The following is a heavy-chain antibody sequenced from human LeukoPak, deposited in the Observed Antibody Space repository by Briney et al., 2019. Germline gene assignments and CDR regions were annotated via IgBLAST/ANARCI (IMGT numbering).Heavy chain of an antibody. CDR2: ISYDGSNS. V-gene: IGHV3-30-3*01. J-gene: IGHJ2*01. CDR1: GFTFSSYT. Sequence: GGSLTLSCAASGFTFSSYTMHWVRQAPGKGLGWVAVISYDGSNSYYADSVKGRFTISRDNSKNTLYLQMNSLRAEDTAVYYCAGVDTAIIMDGLWYFDLWGRGTLVTVSS. D-gene: IGHD5-18*01. CDR3: AGVDTAIIMDGLWYFDL.